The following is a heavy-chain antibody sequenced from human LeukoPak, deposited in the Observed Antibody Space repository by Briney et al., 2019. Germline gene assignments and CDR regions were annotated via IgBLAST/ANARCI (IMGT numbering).Heavy chain of an antibody. V-gene: IGHV1-69*05. D-gene: IGHD5-24*01. CDR3: ARGTRDGYNTPFDY. Sequence: SVEVSCKASGGTLSSYAISWVRQAPGQGLEWMGGIIPIFGTANYAQKFQGRVTITTDESTSTAYMELSSLRSEDTAVYYCARGTRDGYNTPFDYWGQGTLVTVSS. J-gene: IGHJ4*02. CDR1: GGTLSSYA. CDR2: IIPIFGTA.